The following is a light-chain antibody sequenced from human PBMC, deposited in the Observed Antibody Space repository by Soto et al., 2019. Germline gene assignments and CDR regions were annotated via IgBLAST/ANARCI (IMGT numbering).Light chain of an antibody. J-gene: IGLJ2*01. CDR1: TGAVTSGYY. Sequence: QAVVTQEPSLTVSPGGTVTLTGASSTGAVTSGYYPNWLHLRPGQAPRALIYGTSNKHSWTTARFSGSLLVGKASLTLSGVQTDDEAEDYCLLYYGGAVVFGGGTQLTVL. CDR3: LLYYGGAVV. V-gene: IGLV7-43*01. CDR2: GTS.